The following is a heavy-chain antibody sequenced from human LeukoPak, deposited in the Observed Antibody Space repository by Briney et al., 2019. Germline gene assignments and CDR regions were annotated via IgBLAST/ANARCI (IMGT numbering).Heavy chain of an antibody. CDR2: INPNSGGT. V-gene: IGHV1-2*02. CDR3: ARVLVVVPAAIKEDAFDI. CDR1: GYTFTGYY. J-gene: IGHJ3*02. Sequence: GASVKVSCKASGYTFTGYYMHWVRQAPGQGLEWMGWINPNSGGTNYARKFQGRVTMTRDTSISTAYMELSRLRSDDTAVYYCARVLVVVPAAIKEDAFDIWGQGTMVTVSS. D-gene: IGHD2-2*01.